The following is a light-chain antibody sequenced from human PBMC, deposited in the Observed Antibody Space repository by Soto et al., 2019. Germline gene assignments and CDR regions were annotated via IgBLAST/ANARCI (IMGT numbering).Light chain of an antibody. J-gene: IGLJ2*01. Sequence: QSALTQPPSASGSPGQSVTISCTGTSSDVGGYNYVSWYQQLPGKAPKLMIYEVSKRPSGVPDRFSGSKSGNTASLTVSGLQAEDEADYYGSSSRVFGGGTKLTVL. V-gene: IGLV2-8*01. CDR1: SSDVGGYNY. CDR2: EVS. CDR3: SSSRV.